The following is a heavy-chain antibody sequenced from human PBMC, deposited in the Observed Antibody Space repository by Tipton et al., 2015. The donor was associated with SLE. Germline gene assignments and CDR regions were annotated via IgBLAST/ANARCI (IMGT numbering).Heavy chain of an antibody. CDR3: ANSVGATPLDY. V-gene: IGHV3-23*01. CDR2: IRGSGGST. Sequence: SLRLSCAASGFTFSSYAMSWVRQAPGKGLERVSAIRGSGGSTYYADSVKGRFTISRDNSKNTLYLQMNSLRAEDTAVYYCANSVGATPLDYWGQGTLVTVSS. CDR1: GFTFSSYA. J-gene: IGHJ4*02. D-gene: IGHD1-26*01.